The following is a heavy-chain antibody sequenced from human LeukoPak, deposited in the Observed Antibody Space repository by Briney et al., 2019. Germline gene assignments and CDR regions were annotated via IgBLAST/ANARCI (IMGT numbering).Heavy chain of an antibody. Sequence: SETLSLTCTVSGASISPNYWSWIRQPPGKGLEWIGCISYTGSTNYNPSLKSRVTISVDTSKNQFSLKLRSVTAADTAVYYCARVGLGYNYGIFDLWGQGTLVSVSS. CDR2: ISYTGST. CDR1: GASISPNY. CDR3: ARVGLGYNYGIFDL. D-gene: IGHD5-18*01. J-gene: IGHJ4*02. V-gene: IGHV4-59*01.